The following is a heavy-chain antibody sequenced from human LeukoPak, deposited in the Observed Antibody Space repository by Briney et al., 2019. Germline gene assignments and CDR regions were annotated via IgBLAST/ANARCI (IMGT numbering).Heavy chain of an antibody. V-gene: IGHV4-34*01. CDR2: INHGGST. J-gene: IGHJ4*02. Sequence: SETLSLTCAVYGGSFSGYYWSWIRQPPGKGLEWIGEINHGGSTNYNPSLKSRVTISVDTSKNQFSLKLSSVTAADTAVYYCARGLRTNDYWGQGTLVTVSS. D-gene: IGHD1-1*01. CDR3: ARGLRTNDY. CDR1: GGSFSGYY.